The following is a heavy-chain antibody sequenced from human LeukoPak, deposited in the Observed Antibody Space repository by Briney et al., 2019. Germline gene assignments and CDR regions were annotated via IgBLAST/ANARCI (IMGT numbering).Heavy chain of an antibody. CDR1: GGSFSGYS. D-gene: IGHD6-19*01. CDR2: INHSGST. J-gene: IGHJ4*02. V-gene: IGHV4-34*01. Sequence: SETLSLTCAVYGGSFSGYSWRWLRQPPGKGREGIGEINHSGSTNYNPSIKRRVTISVDTSKTQFSLKLSSVTAADTAVYYCASYSSAWLYWGQGTLVTVSS. CDR3: ASYSSAWLY.